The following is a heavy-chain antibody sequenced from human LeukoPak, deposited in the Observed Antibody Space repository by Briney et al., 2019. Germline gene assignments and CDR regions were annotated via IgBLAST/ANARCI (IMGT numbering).Heavy chain of an antibody. CDR3: ARTMTREYYDILTGYSINWFDP. V-gene: IGHV3-21*01. J-gene: IGHJ5*02. D-gene: IGHD3-9*01. CDR1: GFTLSSYS. Sequence: GGSLRLSCAASGFTLSSYSMNWVRQAPGKGLEWVSSISSSSSYIYYADSVKGRFTISRDNAKNSLYLQMNSLRAEDTAVYYCARTMTREYYDILTGYSINWFDPWGQGTLVTVSS. CDR2: ISSSSSYI.